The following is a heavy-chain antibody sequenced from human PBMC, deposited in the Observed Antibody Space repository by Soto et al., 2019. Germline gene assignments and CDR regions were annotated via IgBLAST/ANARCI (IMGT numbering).Heavy chain of an antibody. D-gene: IGHD2-21*02. CDR3: ARDRGGNSGIFDY. CDR2: IIPIFGTA. V-gene: IGHV1-69*13. CDR1: GGTFSSYA. J-gene: IGHJ4*02. Sequence: ASVKVSCKASGGTFSSYAISWVRQAPGQGLEWMGGIIPIFGTANYAQKFQGRVTITADESTSTAYMELSSLRSEDTAVYYCARDRGGNSGIFDYWGQGTLVTVSS.